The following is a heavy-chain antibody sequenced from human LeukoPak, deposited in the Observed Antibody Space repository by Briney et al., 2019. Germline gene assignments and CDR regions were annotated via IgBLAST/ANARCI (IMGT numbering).Heavy chain of an antibody. CDR1: GFTFSSYA. CDR2: ISYDGSNK. CDR3: ARELQEAAGNNWFDP. D-gene: IGHD6-13*01. Sequence: PGRSLRLSCAASGFTFSSYAMHWVRQAPGKGLEWVAVISYDGSNKYYADSVKGRFTISRDNSKNTLYLQMNNLRAEDTAVYYCARELQEAAGNNWFDPSGQGTLVTVSS. V-gene: IGHV3-30*04. J-gene: IGHJ5*02.